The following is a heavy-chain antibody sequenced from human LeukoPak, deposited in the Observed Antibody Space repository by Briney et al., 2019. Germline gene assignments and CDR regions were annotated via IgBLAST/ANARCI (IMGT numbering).Heavy chain of an antibody. D-gene: IGHD6-19*01. CDR2: IYYNGGS. CDR1: GGSISSSSYY. J-gene: IGHJ6*03. V-gene: IGHV4-39*07. CDR3: ARSIVKQWLVPPPHMDV. Sequence: PSETLSLTCTVSGGSISSSSYYWGWIRQPPGKGLEWIGNIYYNGGSYYNSPLKSRVTISIDTSKNQFSLKVSSVTAADTAVYYCARSIVKQWLVPPPHMDVWGKGTTVTISS.